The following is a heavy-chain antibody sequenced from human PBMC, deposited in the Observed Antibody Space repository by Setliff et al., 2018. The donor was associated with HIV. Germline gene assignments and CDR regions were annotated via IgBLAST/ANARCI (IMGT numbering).Heavy chain of an antibody. CDR1: SESFTNYY. Sequence: PSETLSLTCTVDSESFTNYYWSWIRQPPGKGLEWIGEIDHGGSTYYNPSLKSRLTISVDTSKNQFSLKLSSVTAADTAVYYCARSYSSGWNAQNYYYYYMDVWGKGTTVTVSS. D-gene: IGHD6-19*01. CDR3: ARSYSSGWNAQNYYYYYMDV. V-gene: IGHV4-34*01. CDR2: IDHGGST. J-gene: IGHJ6*03.